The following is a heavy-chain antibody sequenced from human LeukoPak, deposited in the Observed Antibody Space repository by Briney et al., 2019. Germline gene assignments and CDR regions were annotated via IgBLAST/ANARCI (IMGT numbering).Heavy chain of an antibody. CDR3: ARTSSTLWLRTPGGDY. J-gene: IGHJ4*02. D-gene: IGHD5-12*01. CDR2: INPSGGST. Sequence: ASVKVSCKASGYTFTSYYMHWVRQAPGQGLEWMGIINPSGGSTSYAQKFQGRVTMTRDTSTSTAYMELRSLRSDDTAVYYCARTSSTLWLRTPGGDYWGQGTLVTVSS. CDR1: GYTFTSYY. V-gene: IGHV1-46*01.